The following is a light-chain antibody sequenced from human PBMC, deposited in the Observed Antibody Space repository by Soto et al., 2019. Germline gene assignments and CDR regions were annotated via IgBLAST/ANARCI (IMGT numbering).Light chain of an antibody. CDR2: WAS. CDR3: QQYYSTPLT. CDR1: QSVLYSSNNKNY. Sequence: DIVMTQSPDSLAVSLGWRATINCKSGQSVLYSSNNKNYLAWYQQKPGQPPKLLIYWASTRESGVPDRFSGSGSGTDFTLTISSLQAEDVAVYYCQQYYSTPLTFGGGTKVDIK. V-gene: IGKV4-1*01. J-gene: IGKJ4*01.